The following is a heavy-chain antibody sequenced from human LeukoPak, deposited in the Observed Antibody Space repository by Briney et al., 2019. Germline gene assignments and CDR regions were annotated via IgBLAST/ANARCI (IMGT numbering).Heavy chain of an antibody. CDR1: GGAISSGGYY. J-gene: IGHJ4*02. CDR2: IYYSGST. Sequence: SQTLSLTCTVSGGAISSGGYYWSWIRQPPGKGLEWIGYIYYSGSTYYNPSLKSRVTISVDTSKNQFSLKLSSVTAADTAVYYCASWYYYDSSGYCFDYWGQGTLVTVSS. D-gene: IGHD3-22*01. CDR3: ASWYYYDSSGYCFDY. V-gene: IGHV4-31*03.